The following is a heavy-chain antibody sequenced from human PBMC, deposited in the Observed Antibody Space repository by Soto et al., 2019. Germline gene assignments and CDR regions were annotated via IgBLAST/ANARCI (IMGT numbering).Heavy chain of an antibody. V-gene: IGHV1-18*04. CDR3: ARAYYYDSSGSKGGAFDI. J-gene: IGHJ3*02. Sequence: QVQLVQSGAEVKKPGASVKVSCKASGYTFTSYGISWVRQAPGQGLEWMGWISAYNGNTNYAQKLQGRVTMTTDTSTSTAYIELRSLRSDDTAVYYCARAYYYDSSGSKGGAFDIWGQGTMVTVSS. D-gene: IGHD3-22*01. CDR1: GYTFTSYG. CDR2: ISAYNGNT.